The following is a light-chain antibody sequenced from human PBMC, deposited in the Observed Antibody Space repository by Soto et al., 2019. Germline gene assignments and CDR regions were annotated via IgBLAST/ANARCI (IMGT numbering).Light chain of an antibody. CDR3: QQYNNWPRT. CDR2: GAS. J-gene: IGKJ1*01. CDR1: QSVSSN. V-gene: IGKV3-15*01. Sequence: EIVMTQSPATLSVSPGERATLSCRASQSVSSNLAWYQQKPGQAPRLLIYGASARATGIPARFSGSGSGTEFTLTISSLQSGDFAVYYCQQYNNWPRTVGQGTKVDIK.